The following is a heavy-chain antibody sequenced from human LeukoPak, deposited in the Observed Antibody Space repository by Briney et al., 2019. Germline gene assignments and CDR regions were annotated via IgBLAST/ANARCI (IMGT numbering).Heavy chain of an antibody. Sequence: GGSLRLSCAASGFTFSTYWMHWVRQAPGKGLVWVSRIKFDGSSTTYADSAKGRFPISRDNAKNTLYLQMNSLRAEDTAVYYCARGAEGHNYGEFDRWGQGTLVTVSS. CDR2: IKFDGSST. D-gene: IGHD5-18*01. CDR1: GFTFSTYW. V-gene: IGHV3-74*01. CDR3: ARGAEGHNYGEFDR. J-gene: IGHJ5*02.